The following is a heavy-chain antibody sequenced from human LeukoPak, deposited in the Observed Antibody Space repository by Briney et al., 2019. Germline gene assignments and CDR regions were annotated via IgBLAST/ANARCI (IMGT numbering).Heavy chain of an antibody. D-gene: IGHD6-19*01. CDR3: AREPGIAVAGTREFDY. CDR2: TYYRSKWYN. J-gene: IGHJ4*02. Sequence: SQTLSLTCAISGDSVSSNSATWNWIRQSPSRGLEWLGRTYYRSKWYNDYAVSVKSRITIKPDTSKNQFSLQLNSVTPEDTTVYYCAREPGIAVAGTREFDYWGQGTLVTVSS. V-gene: IGHV6-1*01. CDR1: GDSVSSNSAT.